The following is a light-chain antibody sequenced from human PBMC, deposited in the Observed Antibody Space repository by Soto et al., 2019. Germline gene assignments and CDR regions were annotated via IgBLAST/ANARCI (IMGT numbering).Light chain of an antibody. V-gene: IGKV3-20*01. J-gene: IGKJ1*01. CDR1: ESVSNDF. CDR3: KKYGRYHTRK. Sequence: IFLTHSPVILSLSPGGRATLSCRAIESVSNDFLAWYQQKPGQAPRLLIYGASTRATDVPDRFSGSGSGADFTLTTRSLEPEDFAVYYCKKYGRYHTRKFGQGTXVEIK. CDR2: GAS.